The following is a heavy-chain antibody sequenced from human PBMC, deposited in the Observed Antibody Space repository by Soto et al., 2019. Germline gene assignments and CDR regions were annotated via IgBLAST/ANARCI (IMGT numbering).Heavy chain of an antibody. V-gene: IGHV1-18*01. Sequence: ASVKVACKASGGTFSSYTISWVRQAPGQGLEWMGWIIAILGNTNYAQKLQGRVTMTTDTSTSTAYMELRSLRSDDTAVYYCARDYYDSSGLTGDYWGQGTLVTVSS. J-gene: IGHJ4*02. CDR1: GGTFSSYT. CDR3: ARDYYDSSGLTGDY. D-gene: IGHD3-22*01. CDR2: IIAILGNT.